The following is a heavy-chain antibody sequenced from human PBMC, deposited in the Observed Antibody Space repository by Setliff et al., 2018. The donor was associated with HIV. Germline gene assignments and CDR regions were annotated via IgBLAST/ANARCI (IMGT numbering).Heavy chain of an antibody. CDR2: ISANGKK. CDR3: ARTEYFDFWSGPRGFDP. CDR1: GYTFSSYG. D-gene: IGHD3-3*01. V-gene: IGHV1-18*01. Sequence: ASVKVSCKAAGYTFSSYGISWVRQTPGQGLEWMGWISANGKKYYSPKVHDRLSLTIGISTTTAHLQLRNLRSDDTAVYYCARTEYFDFWSGPRGFDPWGQGTLVTVSS. J-gene: IGHJ5*02.